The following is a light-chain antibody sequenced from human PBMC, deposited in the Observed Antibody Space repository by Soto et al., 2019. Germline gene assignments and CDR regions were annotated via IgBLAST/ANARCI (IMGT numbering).Light chain of an antibody. J-gene: IGKJ4*01. V-gene: IGKV1-8*01. CDR1: QGISSY. Sequence: AIPMTQSPSSLSASTGDRVTITCRASQGISSYLAWYQQKPGKAPKLLIYAASTLQSGVPSRFSGSGSGTDFTLTISCLQSEDFATYYCQQYYSYPPPTFGGGTKVEIK. CDR3: QQYYSYPPPT. CDR2: AAS.